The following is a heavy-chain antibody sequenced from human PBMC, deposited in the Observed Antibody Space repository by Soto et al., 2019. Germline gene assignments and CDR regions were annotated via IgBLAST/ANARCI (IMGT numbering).Heavy chain of an antibody. V-gene: IGHV3-48*03. D-gene: IGHD5-12*01. CDR1: GFTFSSYE. CDR2: ISSSGSTI. CDR3: ARLPSVWRSEMATPNWVDP. Sequence: EVQLVESGGGVVQPGGSLRLSCAASGFTFSSYEMNWVRQAPGKGLEWVSYISSSGSTIYYADSVKGRFTISRDNAKNSLYMQMNSLSAADTSVYYRARLPSVWRSEMATPNWVDPWGQGTLVTVSS. J-gene: IGHJ5*02.